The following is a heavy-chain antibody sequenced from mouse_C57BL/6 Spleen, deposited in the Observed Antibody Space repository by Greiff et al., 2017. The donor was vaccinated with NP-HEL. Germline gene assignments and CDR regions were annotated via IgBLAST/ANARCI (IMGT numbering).Heavy chain of an antibody. CDR2: INPGDGDT. V-gene: IGHV1-82*01. Sequence: QVQLQQSGPELVKPGASVKISCKASGYAFSSSWMNWVKQRPGKGLEWIGRINPGDGDTNYNGKFKGKATLTADKSSSPAYMHLSSLTSDDSAVDFCARRYGTCYYFDYWGQGTTLTVSS. D-gene: IGHD1-1*01. CDR1: GYAFSSSW. CDR3: ARRYGTCYYFDY. J-gene: IGHJ2*01.